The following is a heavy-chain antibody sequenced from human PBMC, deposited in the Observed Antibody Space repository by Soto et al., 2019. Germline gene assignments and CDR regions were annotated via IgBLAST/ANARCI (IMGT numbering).Heavy chain of an antibody. CDR3: ARDRWGGRRDMDV. CDR1: GFTFSTYW. Sequence: EVQLVESGGGLVQPGGSLRLSCAASGFTFSTYWIHWVRQAPGKGLVWVSRINSDGSSTNYADSVKGRFTISRDNAKNTLFLQMNSLRAEDTAVYYCARDRWGGRRDMDVWGQGTTVTVSS. D-gene: IGHD3-16*01. CDR2: INSDGSST. V-gene: IGHV3-74*01. J-gene: IGHJ6*02.